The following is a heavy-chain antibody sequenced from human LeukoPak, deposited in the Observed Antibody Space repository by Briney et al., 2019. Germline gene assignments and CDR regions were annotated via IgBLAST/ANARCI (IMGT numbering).Heavy chain of an antibody. D-gene: IGHD3-10*01. CDR1: GFTFSSYA. J-gene: IGHJ4*02. Sequence: GGSLRLSCAASGFTFSSYAMHWVRQAPGKGLEYVSAISSNGGSTYYANSVKGRFTISRDNSKNTLYLQMGSLRAEDTAVYYCARDNGYYYGSGSYGIDYWGQGTLVTVSS. CDR2: ISSNGGST. CDR3: ARDNGYYYGSGSYGIDY. V-gene: IGHV3-64*01.